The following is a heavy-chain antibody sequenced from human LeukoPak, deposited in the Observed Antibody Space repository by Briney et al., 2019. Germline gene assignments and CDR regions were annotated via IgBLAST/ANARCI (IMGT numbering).Heavy chain of an antibody. V-gene: IGHV3-20*04. D-gene: IGHD3-3*01. Sequence: GGSLRLSCAASGFTFDDYGMSWVRQAPGKGLEWVSGINWNGGSTGYADSVKGRFTISRDNAKNSLYLQMNSLRAEDTAVYYCARDQYYDFWSGFSDAFDIWGQGTMVTVSS. CDR1: GFTFDDYG. J-gene: IGHJ3*02. CDR2: INWNGGST. CDR3: ARDQYYDFWSGFSDAFDI.